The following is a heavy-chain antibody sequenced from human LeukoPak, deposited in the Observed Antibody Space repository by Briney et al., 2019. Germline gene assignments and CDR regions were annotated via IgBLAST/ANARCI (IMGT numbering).Heavy chain of an antibody. J-gene: IGHJ2*01. CDR3: ARARAVAGSFDL. D-gene: IGHD6-19*01. CDR1: GVSLSDSY. V-gene: IGHV4-4*08. Sequence: PSETLSLTCSVSGVSLSDSYWSWIRQSPGKAMEWIGYVSDRGGASYNPSLKGRVTISPDTSKNQFSLKLSSVTAADTAVYYCARARAVAGSFDLWGRGTLVTVSS. CDR2: VSDRGGA.